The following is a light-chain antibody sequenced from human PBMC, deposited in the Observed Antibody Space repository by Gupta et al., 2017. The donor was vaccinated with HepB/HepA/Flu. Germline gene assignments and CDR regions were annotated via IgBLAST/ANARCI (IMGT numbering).Light chain of an antibody. CDR1: QSVLYSSNNKNY. Sequence: IVMTQYPVSLLAAVRARTPINCKSSQSVLYSSNNKNYLCWYQQKPGQPPKLLIYWASTRESGVPDRFSGSGSGTDCTLTVSSRQAGDGSGYYCQQYYSTPETVGQGTKVEIK. J-gene: IGKJ1*01. CDR3: QQYYSTPET. V-gene: IGKV4-1*01. CDR2: WAS.